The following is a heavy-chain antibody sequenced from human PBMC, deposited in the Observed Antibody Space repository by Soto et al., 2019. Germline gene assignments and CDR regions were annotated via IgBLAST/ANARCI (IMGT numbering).Heavy chain of an antibody. J-gene: IGHJ4*02. Sequence: PGGSLRLSCAASGFTSSDYYMSWIRQAPGKGLEWVSYISSSSSYTNYADSVKGRFTISRDNAKNSLYLQMNSLRAEDTAVYYCARDWMERSYFDYWGQGTLVTVSS. CDR2: ISSSSSYT. CDR1: GFTSSDYY. V-gene: IGHV3-11*06. D-gene: IGHD1-26*01. CDR3: ARDWMERSYFDY.